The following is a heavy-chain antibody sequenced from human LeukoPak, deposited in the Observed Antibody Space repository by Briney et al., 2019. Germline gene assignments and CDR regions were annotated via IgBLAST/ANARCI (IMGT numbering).Heavy chain of an antibody. D-gene: IGHD1-26*01. V-gene: IGHV3-30-3*01. CDR2: ISYDGSSK. CDR1: GFXFSTYV. J-gene: IGHJ4*02. Sequence: PGGSLRLSCAASGFXFSTYVIHWVRQAPGKGLEWVAVISYDGSSKNYGDSVKGRFTISRDNSKNTVYLQMNSLRVEDTALYYCARGIFTGGTYYGYWGQGTLVTVSS. CDR3: ARGIFTGGTYYGY.